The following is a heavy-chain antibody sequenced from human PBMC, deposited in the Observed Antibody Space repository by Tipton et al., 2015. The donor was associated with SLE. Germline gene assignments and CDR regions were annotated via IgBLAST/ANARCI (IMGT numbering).Heavy chain of an antibody. Sequence: SLRLSCAASGFTFSSYSMNWVRQAPGKGLEWVSSISSSSSYIYYADSVKGRFTISRDNAKNSLYLQMNSLRAEDTAVYYCAGDPPLYSGSYLFDYWGQGTLVTVSS. V-gene: IGHV3-21*01. J-gene: IGHJ4*02. D-gene: IGHD1-26*01. CDR3: AGDPPLYSGSYLFDY. CDR1: GFTFSSYS. CDR2: ISSSSSYI.